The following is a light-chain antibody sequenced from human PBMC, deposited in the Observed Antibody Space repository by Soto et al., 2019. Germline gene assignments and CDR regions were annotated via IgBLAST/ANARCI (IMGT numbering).Light chain of an antibody. J-gene: IGKJ1*01. CDR2: GAT. V-gene: IGKV3-20*01. CDR1: QSVNNKY. Sequence: EIVLTQSPGTLSLSPGERATISCRASQSVNNKYLAWYQQKVGQPPRLLIYGATNRARGIPARFGGSGSGTGCTLTVSRLEPEDFAVYHCQQYGSAPGTFGQGTKVE. CDR3: QQYGSAPGT.